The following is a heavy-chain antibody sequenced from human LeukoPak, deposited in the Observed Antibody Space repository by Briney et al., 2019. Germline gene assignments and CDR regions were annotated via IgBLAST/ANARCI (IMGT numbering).Heavy chain of an antibody. Sequence: SETLSLTCTVSGGSISSYYWSWIRQPPGKGLEWIGYIYYSGSTSYNPSLKSRVTISVDTSKNQFSLKLSSVTAADTAVYYCARDMYYDSSGYYQHYYGMDVWGQGTTVTVSS. V-gene: IGHV4-59*01. CDR1: GGSISSYY. CDR3: ARDMYYDSSGYYQHYYGMDV. D-gene: IGHD3-22*01. CDR2: IYYSGST. J-gene: IGHJ6*02.